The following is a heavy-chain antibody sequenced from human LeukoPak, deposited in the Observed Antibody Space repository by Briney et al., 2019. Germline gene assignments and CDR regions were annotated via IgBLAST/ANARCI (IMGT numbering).Heavy chain of an antibody. J-gene: IGHJ4*02. V-gene: IGHV4-34*01. Sequence: SETLSLTCAVSGGTFSGYYWSWIRQPPGKGLEWIWDINHSSSTTYNPALKSRGTISVDTSKNQFSLKLSSVTAADTAVYYCARGLRGLQWLPFDYWGQGTLVTVSS. CDR1: GGTFSGYY. CDR3: ARGLRGLQWLPFDY. CDR2: INHSSST. D-gene: IGHD5-24*01.